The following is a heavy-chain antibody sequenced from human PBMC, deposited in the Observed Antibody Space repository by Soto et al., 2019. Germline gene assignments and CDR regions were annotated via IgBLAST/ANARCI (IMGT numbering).Heavy chain of an antibody. CDR3: ARGGYGDYGSFDY. Sequence: SETLSLTCAVYGGSFSGYYWSWIRQPPGKGLEWIGEINHSGSTNYNASLKSRVSISVDASKSQFFLRLNSVTAADTAVYYCARGGYGDYGSFDYWGQGTLVTVSS. D-gene: IGHD4-17*01. J-gene: IGHJ4*02. CDR1: GGSFSGYY. V-gene: IGHV4-34*01. CDR2: INHSGST.